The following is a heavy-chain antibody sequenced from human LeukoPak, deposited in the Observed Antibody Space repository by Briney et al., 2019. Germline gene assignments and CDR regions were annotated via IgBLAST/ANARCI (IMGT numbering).Heavy chain of an antibody. CDR1: GYTFTSYY. D-gene: IGHD3-22*01. Sequence: ASVKVSCKASGYTFTSYYMHWVRHAPGQGLEWMGIINPSGGSTSYAQKFQGRVTMTRDMSTSTVYMELSSLRSEDTAVYYCARGGGVYDSSGYYSPRDWFDPWGQGTLVTVSS. CDR2: INPSGGST. J-gene: IGHJ5*02. CDR3: ARGGGVYDSSGYYSPRDWFDP. V-gene: IGHV1-46*01.